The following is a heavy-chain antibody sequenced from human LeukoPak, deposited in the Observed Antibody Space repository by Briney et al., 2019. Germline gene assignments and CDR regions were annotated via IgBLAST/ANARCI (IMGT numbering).Heavy chain of an antibody. CDR2: VYASGAT. V-gene: IGHV4-59*08. Sequence: SETLSLTCTVSGGSITNYYWSWIRQPPGEGLEWIGYVYASGATNSNPSLKSRVTISVDTSKNQFSLKLSSVTAADTAVYYCARHSGFGDYVSYWGQGTLVTVSS. CDR1: GGSITNYY. J-gene: IGHJ4*02. CDR3: ARHSGFGDYVSY. D-gene: IGHD3-10*01.